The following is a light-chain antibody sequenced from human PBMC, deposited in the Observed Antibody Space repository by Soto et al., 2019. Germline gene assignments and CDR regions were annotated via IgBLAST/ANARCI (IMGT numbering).Light chain of an antibody. J-gene: IGLJ3*02. Sequence: QSALTQPPSASGSPRQSVTISCTGTSCDVGAYNYVSWYQRHAGKAPKLVIYEVTKRPSGVPDRFSGSKSANTASLTVSGLQAEYEADYYCSSFASGNTWVFGGGIKLTVL. CDR1: SCDVGAYNY. CDR3: SSFASGNTWV. CDR2: EVT. V-gene: IGLV2-8*01.